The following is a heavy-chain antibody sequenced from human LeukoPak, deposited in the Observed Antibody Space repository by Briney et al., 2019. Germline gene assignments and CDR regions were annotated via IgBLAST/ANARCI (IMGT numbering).Heavy chain of an antibody. D-gene: IGHD3-22*01. CDR2: INTNTGNP. J-gene: IGHJ3*02. V-gene: IGHV7-4-1*02. CDR1: GYTFTSYA. CDR3: AREDYYDSTEAFDI. Sequence: ASVKVSCKASGYTFTSYAMNWVRQAPGQGLEWMGWINTNTGNPTYAQGFTGRFVFSLDTSVSTAYLQISSLKAEDTAVYYYAREDYYDSTEAFDIWGQGTMVTVSS.